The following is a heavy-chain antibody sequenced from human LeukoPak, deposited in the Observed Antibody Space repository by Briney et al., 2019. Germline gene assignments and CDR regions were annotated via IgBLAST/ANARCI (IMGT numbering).Heavy chain of an antibody. CDR2: IYYSGST. CDR3: ARVCGGDCYWRAFDY. V-gene: IGHV4-30-4*08. D-gene: IGHD2-21*02. Sequence: SETLSLTCAVYGGSFSGYYWSWIRQPPGKGLEWIGYIYYSGSTYYNPSLKSRVTISVDTSKNQFSLKLSSVTAADTAVYYCARVCGGDCYWRAFDYWGQGTLVTVSS. J-gene: IGHJ4*02. CDR1: GGSFSGYY.